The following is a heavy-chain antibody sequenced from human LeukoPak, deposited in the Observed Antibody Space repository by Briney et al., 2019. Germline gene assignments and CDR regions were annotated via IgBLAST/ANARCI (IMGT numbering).Heavy chain of an antibody. CDR2: FIPILGIA. CDR3: ATEGDYYDSSGYYPD. CDR1: GGTLSIYA. V-gene: IGHV1-69*04. D-gene: IGHD3-22*01. J-gene: IGHJ4*02. Sequence: SAKVSCKDSGGTLSIYATCWGREAPGQGLEWRGRFIPILGIANYAQKFQGRVTITADKSTSTAYMELSSLRSEDTAVYYCATEGDYYDSSGYYPDWGQGTLVTVSS.